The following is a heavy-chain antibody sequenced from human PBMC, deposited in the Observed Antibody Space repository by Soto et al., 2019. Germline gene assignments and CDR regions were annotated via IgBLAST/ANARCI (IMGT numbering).Heavy chain of an antibody. V-gene: IGHV1-3*01. CDR2: INVGNGNT. CDR1: GYTFTRYN. Sequence: QVQFVQSGAEVKKPGASVKVSCKTAGYTFTRYNIHWMRQAPGQRLEWMGWINVGNGNTRYSQKCQGRLTLTRDTPGNTAHLELNSLISEDTAVYYCATPQGYDGCLDSWGQGTLVTVSS. J-gene: IGHJ4*02. CDR3: ATPQGYDGCLDS. D-gene: IGHD3-22*01.